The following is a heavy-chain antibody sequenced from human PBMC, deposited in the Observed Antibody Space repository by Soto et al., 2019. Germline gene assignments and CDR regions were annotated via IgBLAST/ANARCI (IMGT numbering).Heavy chain of an antibody. D-gene: IGHD6-13*01. CDR3: ARGSSSWYVWFDP. CDR1: GFTFSSYS. Sequence: EVQLVESGGGLVKPGGSLRLSCAASGFTFSSYSMNWVRQAPGKGLEWVSSISSSSSYIYYADSVKGRFTISRDNAKNSLYLQMNSLRAEDTAVYYCARGSSSWYVWFDPWGQGTLVTVSS. CDR2: ISSSSSYI. V-gene: IGHV3-21*01. J-gene: IGHJ5*02.